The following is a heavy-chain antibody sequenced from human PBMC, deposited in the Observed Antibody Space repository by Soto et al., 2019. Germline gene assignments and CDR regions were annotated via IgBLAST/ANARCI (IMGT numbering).Heavy chain of an antibody. V-gene: IGHV4-61*01. CDR2: ISSRGSA. J-gene: IGHJ4*02. CDR1: GGTLSSGCYD. D-gene: IGHD1-7*01. CDR3: AMAGNYRYFDA. Sequence: XTLSLPCTVSGGTLSSGCYDWSCIRQPPGKGLEWIGYISSRGSANYNQSLKSRVTISVDTSKNQFSLKLTSVTPADTAVYYCAMAGNYRYFDAWGQGTLGPVS.